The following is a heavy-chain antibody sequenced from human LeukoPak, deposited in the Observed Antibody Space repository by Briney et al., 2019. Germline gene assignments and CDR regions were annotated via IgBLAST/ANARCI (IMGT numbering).Heavy chain of an antibody. Sequence: PSETLSLTCAVYGGSFSGYYWSWIRQPPGKGLEWIGEINHSGSTNYNPSLKSRVTISVDTSKNQFSLKLSSVTAADTAVYYRARFSWLRQSYYFDYWGQGTLVTVSS. CDR2: INHSGST. D-gene: IGHD5-12*01. V-gene: IGHV4-34*01. J-gene: IGHJ4*02. CDR1: GGSFSGYY. CDR3: ARFSWLRQSYYFDY.